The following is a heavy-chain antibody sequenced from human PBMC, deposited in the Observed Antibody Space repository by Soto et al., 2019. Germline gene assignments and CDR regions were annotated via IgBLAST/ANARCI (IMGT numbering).Heavy chain of an antibody. CDR2: ISYDGSNK. CDR1: GFTFSSYG. CDR3: AKDQVGGDYPDGYYYYGMDV. D-gene: IGHD4-17*01. Sequence: GGSLRLSCAASGFTFSSYGMHWVRQAPGKGLEWVAVISYDGSNKYYADSVKGRFTISRDNSKNTLYLQMNSLRAEDTAVYYCAKDQVGGDYPDGYYYYGMDVWGQGTTVTVSS. J-gene: IGHJ6*02. V-gene: IGHV3-30*18.